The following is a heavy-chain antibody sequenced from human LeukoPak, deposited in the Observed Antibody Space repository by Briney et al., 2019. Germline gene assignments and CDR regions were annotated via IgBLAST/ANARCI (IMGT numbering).Heavy chain of an antibody. Sequence: SETLSLTCTVSGGSISSSSYYWGWIRQPPGKGLEWIGSIYYSGSTYYNPSLKSRVTISVDTSKNQFSLKLSSVTAADTAVYYCARRVWGGLLCDYWGQGTLVTVSS. CDR1: GGSISSSSYY. D-gene: IGHD3-16*01. CDR3: ARRVWGGLLCDY. J-gene: IGHJ4*02. CDR2: IYYSGST. V-gene: IGHV4-39*01.